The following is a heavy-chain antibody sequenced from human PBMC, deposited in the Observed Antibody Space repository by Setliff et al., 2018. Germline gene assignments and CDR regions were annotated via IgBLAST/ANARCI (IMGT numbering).Heavy chain of an antibody. CDR3: ARERIYDGLNYNGMDV. J-gene: IGHJ6*01. CDR2: ISGYDGNT. D-gene: IGHD3-3*01. Sequence: ASVKVSCKTSGYTFSNYGVSWVRQAPGQGLEWMGWISGYDGNTKYAQNLHGRVTMTTDTSTTTAYMELRSLRSDDTAVYYCARERIYDGLNYNGMDVWGQGTTVTV. CDR1: GYTFSNYG. V-gene: IGHV1-18*01.